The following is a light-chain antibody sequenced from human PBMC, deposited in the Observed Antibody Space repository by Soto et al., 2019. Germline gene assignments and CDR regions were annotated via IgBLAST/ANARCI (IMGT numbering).Light chain of an antibody. CDR1: NSDVNY. Sequence: QSVLAQPASVSGAPGQSITISCTATNSDVNYVSWHQQHPGKAPKLMIYEVINRSSGVSARFSGSKSGNTASLTISGLQAEDEADYYCSSSTSSNTVVFGTGTKVTVL. J-gene: IGLJ1*01. V-gene: IGLV2-14*01. CDR2: EVI. CDR3: SSSTSSNTVV.